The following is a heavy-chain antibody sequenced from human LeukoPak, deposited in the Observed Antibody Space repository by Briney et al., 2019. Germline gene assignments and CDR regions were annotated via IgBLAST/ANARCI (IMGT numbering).Heavy chain of an antibody. CDR2: ISYDGSNK. CDR1: GFTFSSYA. J-gene: IGHJ4*02. Sequence: SGGSLRLSCAASGFTFSSYAMHWVRQAPGKGLEWVAVISYDGSNKYYADSVKGRFTISRDNSKNTLYLQMNSLRAEDTAVYYCARDSAGATNYFDYWGQGTLVTVSS. D-gene: IGHD1-26*01. CDR3: ARDSAGATNYFDY. V-gene: IGHV3-30-3*01.